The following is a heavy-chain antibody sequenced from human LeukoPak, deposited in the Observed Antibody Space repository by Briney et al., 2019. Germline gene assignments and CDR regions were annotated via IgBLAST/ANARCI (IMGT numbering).Heavy chain of an antibody. CDR1: AGSLGNLY. J-gene: IGHJ3*02. D-gene: IGHD3-16*01. V-gene: IGHV4-4*07. Sequence: SETLSLACTVSAGSLGNLYWNWIRPPDGGGLEYIWCIFHTGSTNYNTSLKSRVTMSVDPSSNQCSLNLTSGTAADTAVYYSARWPLGGESFDIWGQRTIVTVSS. CDR2: IFHTGST. CDR3: ARWPLGGESFDI.